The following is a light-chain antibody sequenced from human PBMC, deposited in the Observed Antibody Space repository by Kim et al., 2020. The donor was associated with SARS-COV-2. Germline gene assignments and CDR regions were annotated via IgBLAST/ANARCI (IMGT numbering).Light chain of an antibody. CDR2: AAS. CDR1: QDIAKS. CDR3: QKYNNAPWT. V-gene: IGKV1-27*01. Sequence: ASVGDRVTITCRESQDIAKSLAWYQQKPGKVPQVLIYAASTLQSGVPSRFSGSGSGTEFTLTIGSLQTEDVATYYCQKYNNAPWTFGPGTKVDIK. J-gene: IGKJ1*01.